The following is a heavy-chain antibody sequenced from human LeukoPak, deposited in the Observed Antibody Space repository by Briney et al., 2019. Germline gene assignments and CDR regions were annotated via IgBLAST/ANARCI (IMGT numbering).Heavy chain of an antibody. CDR1: GFTVSSNY. Sequence: KPGGSLRLSCAASGFTVSSNYMSWVRQAPGKGLEWVSVIYSGGSTYYADSVKGRFTISRDNSKNTLYLQMNSLRAEDTAVYYCARGGGYSYGPIDYWGQGTLVTVS. D-gene: IGHD5-18*01. CDR3: ARGGGYSYGPIDY. CDR2: IYSGGST. V-gene: IGHV3-53*01. J-gene: IGHJ4*02.